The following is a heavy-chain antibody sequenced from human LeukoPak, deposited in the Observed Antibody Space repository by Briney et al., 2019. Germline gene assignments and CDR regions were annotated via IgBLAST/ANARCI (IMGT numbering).Heavy chain of an antibody. CDR2: ISYDGSNK. D-gene: IGHD6-19*01. CDR1: GFTFSSYA. J-gene: IGHJ3*02. V-gene: IGHV3-30-3*01. Sequence: GRSLRLSCAASGFTFSSYAMHWVRQAPGKGLEWVAVISYDGSNKYYADSVKGRFTISRDNSKNTLYLQMNSLRAEDTAVYYCASETLAVAGPGDFDIWGQGTMVPVSS. CDR3: ASETLAVAGPGDFDI.